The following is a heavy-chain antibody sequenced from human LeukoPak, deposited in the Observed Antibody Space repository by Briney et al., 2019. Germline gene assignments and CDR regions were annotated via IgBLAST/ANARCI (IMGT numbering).Heavy chain of an antibody. J-gene: IGHJ4*02. CDR3: ARGGPEWELLFDY. CDR1: GGSISSYY. V-gene: IGHV4-59*01. Sequence: SETLPLTCTVSGGSISSYYWSWIRQPPGKGLEWIGYIYYSGSTNYNPSLKSRVTISVDTSKNQFSLKLSSVTAADTAVYYCARGGPEWELLFDYWGQGTLVTVSS. CDR2: IYYSGST. D-gene: IGHD1-26*01.